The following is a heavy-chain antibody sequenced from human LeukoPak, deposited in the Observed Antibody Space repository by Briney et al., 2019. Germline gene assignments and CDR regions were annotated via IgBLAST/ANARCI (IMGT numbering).Heavy chain of an antibody. J-gene: IGHJ3*02. D-gene: IGHD6-19*01. V-gene: IGHV1-18*01. CDR1: GYTFTSYG. Sequence: GASVKVSCKASGYTFTSYGISWVRQAPGQGLEWMGWVSAYNGNTNYAQKLQGRVTMTTDTSTSTAYMELRSLRSDDTAVYYCRAVAGPWDAFDIWGQGTMVTVSS. CDR2: VSAYNGNT. CDR3: RAVAGPWDAFDI.